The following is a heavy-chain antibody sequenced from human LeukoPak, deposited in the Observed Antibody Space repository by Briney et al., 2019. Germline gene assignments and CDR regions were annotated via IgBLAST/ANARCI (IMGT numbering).Heavy chain of an antibody. CDR1: KFTFSNYG. CDR3: AKEYDSRGYGANFDN. Sequence: GGSLRLSCAASKFTFSNYGMHWVRQAPGKGLEWVAVISSSGAIQYYLESVKGRFTISRDNSGNTPYLQMNSLRPEDTAVYYCAKEYDSRGYGANFDNWGQGTLVTVSS. CDR2: ISSSGAIQ. J-gene: IGHJ4*02. D-gene: IGHD3-10*01. V-gene: IGHV3-30*18.